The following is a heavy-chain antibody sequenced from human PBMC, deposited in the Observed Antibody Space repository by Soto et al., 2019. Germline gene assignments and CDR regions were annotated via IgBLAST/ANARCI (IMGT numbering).Heavy chain of an antibody. CDR3: TKEEVVVVNWFDP. Sequence: EVQLVESRGGVVKPGGSLRLSCAASGFTFSNAWMSWVRQAPGKGLEWVGRIKSKTDGGTTDYAAPVKGRFTISRDDSKNTLYLQMNSLKTEDTAVYYCTKEEVVVVNWFDPWGQGTLVTVSS. V-gene: IGHV3-15*01. CDR2: IKSKTDGGTT. D-gene: IGHD3-22*01. J-gene: IGHJ5*02. CDR1: GFTFSNAW.